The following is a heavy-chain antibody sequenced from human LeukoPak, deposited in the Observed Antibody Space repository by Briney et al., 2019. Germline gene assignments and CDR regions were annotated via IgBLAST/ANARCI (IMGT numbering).Heavy chain of an antibody. D-gene: IGHD1-26*01. CDR1: GYTFTSYD. V-gene: IGHV1-2*02. CDR2: INPNSGGT. Sequence: ASVKVSCKASGYTFTSYDINWVRQAPGQGLEWMGWINPNSGGTNYAQKFQGRVTMTRDTSISTAYMELRSLRSDDTAVYYCARDQVNPVGAIDYWGQGTLVTVSS. CDR3: ARDQVNPVGAIDY. J-gene: IGHJ4*02.